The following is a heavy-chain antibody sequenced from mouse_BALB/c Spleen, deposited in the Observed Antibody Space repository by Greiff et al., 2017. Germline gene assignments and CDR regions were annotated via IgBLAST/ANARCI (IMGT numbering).Heavy chain of an antibody. CDR1: GFTFTDYY. D-gene: IGHD2-3*01. V-gene: IGHV7-3*02. J-gene: IGHJ2*01. CDR3: ARDREDGFGY. CDR2: IRNKANGYTT. Sequence: EVNLVESGGGLVQPGGSLRLSCATSGFTFTDYYMSWVRQPPGKALEWLGFIRNKANGYTTEYSASVKGRFTISRDNSQSILYLQMNTLRAEDSATYYCARDREDGFGYWGQGTTLTVSS.